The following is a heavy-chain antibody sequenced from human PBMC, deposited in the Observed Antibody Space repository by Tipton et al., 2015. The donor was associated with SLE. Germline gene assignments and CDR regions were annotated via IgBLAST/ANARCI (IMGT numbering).Heavy chain of an antibody. CDR3: ARDLAARGGHYFDY. Sequence: TLSLTCTVAGGSISSYYWSWIRQPPGKGLEWIGYIYYSGSTDYNPSLKSRVTISVDTSKNQFSLKLSSVTAAETAVYYRARDLAARGGHYFDYWGQGTLVTVSS. J-gene: IGHJ4*02. CDR1: GGSISSYY. D-gene: IGHD6-6*01. V-gene: IGHV4-59*01. CDR2: IYYSGST.